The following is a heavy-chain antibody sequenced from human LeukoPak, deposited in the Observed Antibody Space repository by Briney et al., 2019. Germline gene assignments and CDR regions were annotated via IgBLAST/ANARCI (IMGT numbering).Heavy chain of an antibody. CDR1: GYTFTGYY. CDR3: ATTKTPQGILEWLVY. J-gene: IGHJ4*02. D-gene: IGHD3-3*01. Sequence: ASVKVSCKASGYTFTGYYLHWVRQAPGQGLEWMGWINPNSGGTNYAQKFQGRVTMTRDTSISTVYMELSRLRSDDTAVYYCATTKTPQGILEWLVYWGQGTLVTVSS. V-gene: IGHV1-2*02. CDR2: INPNSGGT.